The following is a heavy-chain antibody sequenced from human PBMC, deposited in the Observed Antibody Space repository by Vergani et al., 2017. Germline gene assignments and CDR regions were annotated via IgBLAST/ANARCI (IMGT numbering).Heavy chain of an antibody. CDR1: GDSMNTYY. D-gene: IGHD6-19*01. Sequence: QVQLQESGPGLVKPSETLSLTCSVSGDSMNTYYWTWIRQPPGKGLEWIGYIYDSGDTKYNPSLKSRVTMSLDTSKNQFSLKLSSVTAADTAVYYCAREYSSGWYLGAFDIWGQGTMVTVSS. V-gene: IGHV4-59*12. J-gene: IGHJ3*02. CDR3: AREYSSGWYLGAFDI. CDR2: IYDSGDT.